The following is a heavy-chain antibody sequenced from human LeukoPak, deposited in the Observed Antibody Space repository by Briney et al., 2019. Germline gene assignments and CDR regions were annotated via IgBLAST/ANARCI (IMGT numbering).Heavy chain of an antibody. CDR1: GFIFSSYW. D-gene: IGHD6-19*01. J-gene: IGHJ4*02. CDR2: ISHGGDSA. Sequence: GGSLRLSCAASGFIFSSYWMTWVRQAPGKGLEWVSVISHGGDSAWYADSVKGRFTISRDNSKSTLFLQMNSLRADDTAIYYCAKGRSGWYEGLDYWGQGILVTVSS. CDR3: AKGRSGWYEGLDY. V-gene: IGHV3-23*01.